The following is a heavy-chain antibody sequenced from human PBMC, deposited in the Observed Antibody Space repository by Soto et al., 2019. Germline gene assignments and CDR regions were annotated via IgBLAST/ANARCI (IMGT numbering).Heavy chain of an antibody. CDR3: AREILAEGYCSSSSCPGYFDY. Sequence: EVQLVESGGGLVQPGGSLRLSCAASGLTVSNNYMSWVRQAPGKGLEWVSIIYSGGNTNYADSVKGRFIISRHNSKNTLYLQMNSLRAEDTAVYYCAREILAEGYCSSSSCPGYFDYWGQGTLVTVSS. CDR2: IYSGGNT. J-gene: IGHJ4*02. CDR1: GLTVSNNY. V-gene: IGHV3-53*04. D-gene: IGHD2-2*01.